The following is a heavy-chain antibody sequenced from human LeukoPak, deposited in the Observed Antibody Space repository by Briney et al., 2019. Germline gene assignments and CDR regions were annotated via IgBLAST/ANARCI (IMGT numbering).Heavy chain of an antibody. J-gene: IGHJ6*03. D-gene: IGHD4-17*01. CDR2: INPSGDST. V-gene: IGHV1-46*01. CDR1: GYSFTSYY. CDR3: ARGAVRYYMDV. Sequence: ASVKVSCKASGYSFTSYYMHWVRQAPGQGLEWMGIINPSGDSTSYAQKFQGRVTVTRDTSTSTVYMELSSLRSEDTAVYYCARGAVRYYMDVWGKGTTVTDSS.